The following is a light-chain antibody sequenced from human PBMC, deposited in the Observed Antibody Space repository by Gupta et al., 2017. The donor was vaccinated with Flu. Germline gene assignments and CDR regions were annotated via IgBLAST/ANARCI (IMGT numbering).Light chain of an antibody. CDR3: SSYAGTNNLV. V-gene: IGLV2-8*01. CDR1: SSDVGGYSF. CDR2: DVS. J-gene: IGLJ2*01. Sequence: QSALTQPPTASGSLGQSVTISCTGSSSDVGGYSFFSWYQQHSGKAPKLMIYDVSKRPSGVPVRFSGSRSGNTASLTVSGLQAEDEADYYCSSYAGTNNLVFGGGTRLTVL.